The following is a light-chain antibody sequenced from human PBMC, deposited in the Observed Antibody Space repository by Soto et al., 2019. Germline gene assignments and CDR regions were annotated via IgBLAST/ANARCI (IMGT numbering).Light chain of an antibody. CDR3: LQYNSFPWT. V-gene: IGKV1-5*03. CDR2: KGS. J-gene: IGKJ1*01. CDR1: QMIGVW. Sequence: DIQLSQSPSTLYASVEDRVTITSRASQMIGVWLAWYQQRPGKAPQLLIAKGSNLDSGVPSRISGSCSEKEFALTISSRQPDDFATDYCLQYNSFPWTFGQVTKVQMK.